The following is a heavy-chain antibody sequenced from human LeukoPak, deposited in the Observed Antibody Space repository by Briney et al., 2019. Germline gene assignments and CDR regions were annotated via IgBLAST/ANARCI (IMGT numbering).Heavy chain of an antibody. CDR2: SYYNGNT. D-gene: IGHD6-13*01. CDR3: ARTTEAHSWQTRYYSYYMDV. Sequence: SETLSLTCTVSGGSITNYYWSWIRQPPGKGLEWIGFSYYNGNTNYNPSLKSRVTISVDMSKNQFSLSLRSVTAADTAVYYCARTTEAHSWQTRYYSYYMDVWGKGTTVTVSS. CDR1: GGSITNYY. V-gene: IGHV4-59*01. J-gene: IGHJ6*03.